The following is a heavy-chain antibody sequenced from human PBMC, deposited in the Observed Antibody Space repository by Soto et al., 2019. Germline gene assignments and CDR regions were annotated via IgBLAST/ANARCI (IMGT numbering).Heavy chain of an antibody. CDR1: GYSFTSYW. D-gene: IGHD3-10*01. CDR3: ARHGGRLIGRAY. J-gene: IGHJ4*02. Sequence: GESLKISREASGYSFTSYWLGWVRQMPGKGLEWMGIIYPGDSDTRYSPSFQGQVAMSVDKSISTAYLQGNSLKASDTAMYYCARHGGRLIGRAYWGQGTLVIVSS. V-gene: IGHV5-51*01. CDR2: IYPGDSDT.